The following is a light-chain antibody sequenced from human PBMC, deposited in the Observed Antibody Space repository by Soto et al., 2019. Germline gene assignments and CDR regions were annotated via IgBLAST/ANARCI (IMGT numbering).Light chain of an antibody. V-gene: IGLV2-11*01. Sequence: QSALTQPRSVSGSPGQTVTISCTGTSTNVGGYTHVSWYQHHPGKAPKLIIYDVNQRPSGVPDRFSGSKSGTAASLTISGLQAEDEADYYCCSYTARFTLLFGGGTKVTVL. J-gene: IGLJ3*02. CDR2: DVN. CDR3: CSYTARFTLL. CDR1: STNVGGYTH.